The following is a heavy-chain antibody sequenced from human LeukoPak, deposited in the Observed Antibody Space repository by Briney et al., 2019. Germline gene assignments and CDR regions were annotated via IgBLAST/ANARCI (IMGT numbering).Heavy chain of an antibody. CDR2: ISSDGSNK. Sequence: GGSLRLSCGASGITFSSYGMHWVRQAPGKGLEWVASISSDGSNKYYADSVKGRITISRDNSKNTLYLQMNSLRAEDTAVYYCARSLYSGDYAWGQGTLVTVSS. CDR1: GITFSSYG. J-gene: IGHJ5*02. V-gene: IGHV3-30*03. CDR3: ARSLYSGDYA. D-gene: IGHD4-17*01.